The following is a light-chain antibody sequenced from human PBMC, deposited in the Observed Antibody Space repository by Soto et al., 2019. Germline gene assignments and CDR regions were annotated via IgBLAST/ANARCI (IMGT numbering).Light chain of an antibody. J-gene: IGLJ3*02. Sequence: QSVLTQPPSASGTPGQRVTISCSGSSSNIGSENVNWYQQVPGTAPKLLIYANNQRPSGVPDRFSVSKSGTSASLAIGGLKSEDEADYYCAAWDDSLKGWVFGGGTQLTVL. V-gene: IGLV1-44*01. CDR3: AAWDDSLKGWV. CDR1: SSNIGSEN. CDR2: ANN.